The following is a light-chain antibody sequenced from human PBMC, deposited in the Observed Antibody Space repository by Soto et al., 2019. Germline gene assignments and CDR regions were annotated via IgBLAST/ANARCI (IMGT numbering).Light chain of an antibody. Sequence: VGDRVTMAGRASQTISSWLAWYQQKPGKAPKLLIYKASTLKSGVPSRFSGSGSGTEFTLTISSLQPDDFATYYCQHYNSYSEAFGQGTKVDIK. V-gene: IGKV1-5*03. CDR3: QHYNSYSEA. J-gene: IGKJ1*01. CDR2: KAS. CDR1: QTISSW.